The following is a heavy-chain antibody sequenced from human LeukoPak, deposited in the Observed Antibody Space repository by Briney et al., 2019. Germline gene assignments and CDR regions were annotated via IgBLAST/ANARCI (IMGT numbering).Heavy chain of an antibody. CDR3: TGPPD. CDR2: IKSKTAGGTT. CDR1: GLSVSDAW. J-gene: IGHJ4*02. Sequence: GGSLRLSCAASGLSVSDAWMSWVRQAPGKGLEWVGRIKSKTAGGTTGYVASVKGRFTISRDDSKNTLYLQMNSLKTEDTAVYYCTGPPDWGQGTLVTVSS. V-gene: IGHV3-15*01.